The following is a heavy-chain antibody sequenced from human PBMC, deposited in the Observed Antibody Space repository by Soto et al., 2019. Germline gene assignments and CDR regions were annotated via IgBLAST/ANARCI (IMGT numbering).Heavy chain of an antibody. J-gene: IGHJ6*02. D-gene: IGHD3-10*01. CDR2: INPSGGST. CDR3: SREMSEGSRIYYLHYFYSGMDV. Sequence: ASVKVSCKACGYTFTSYDMHWVRQAPGQGLEWMGIINPSGGSTSYAQKFQGRVTMTRDTSTSTVYMELSSLRSEDTAVYYCSREMSEGSRIYYLHYFYSGMDVWGQGASGTVSS. CDR1: GYTFTSYD. V-gene: IGHV1-46*01.